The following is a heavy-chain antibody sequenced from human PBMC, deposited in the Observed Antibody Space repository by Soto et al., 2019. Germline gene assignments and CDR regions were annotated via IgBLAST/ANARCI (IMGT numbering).Heavy chain of an antibody. Sequence: QVQLVQSGAEVKKPGASVKVSCKASGYTFTSYYIHWVRQAPGQGLEWMGIINPSAGRTSYAQKFQGRVTMTRDTSTSTVYMGLSSLISEDTAVYYCARGGQCSTSSWGNWFDPWGQGTLVTVSS. D-gene: IGHD6-6*01. CDR2: INPSAGRT. J-gene: IGHJ5*02. CDR3: ARGGQCSTSSWGNWFDP. V-gene: IGHV1-46*01. CDR1: GYTFTSYY.